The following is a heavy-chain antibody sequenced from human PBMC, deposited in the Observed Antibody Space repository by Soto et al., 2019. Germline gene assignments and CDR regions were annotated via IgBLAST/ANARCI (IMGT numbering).Heavy chain of an antibody. Sequence: QVQLVESGGGLVKPGGALRLSCATSGFIFSDYYMQWIRQAPGKGLEWISYISGNGRIIQYADSAKGRFTISRDNAQNSLYLQINSLRAEDTALYFCARDFDADSRTDFDYWGQGTLVTVSS. V-gene: IGHV3-11*01. CDR3: ARDFDADSRTDFDY. D-gene: IGHD4-17*01. CDR1: GFIFSDYY. J-gene: IGHJ4*02. CDR2: ISGNGRII.